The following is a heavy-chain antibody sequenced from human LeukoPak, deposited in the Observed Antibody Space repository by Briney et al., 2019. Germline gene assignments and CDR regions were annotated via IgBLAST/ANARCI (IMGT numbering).Heavy chain of an antibody. V-gene: IGHV4-59*08. J-gene: IGHJ4*02. CDR1: GGSISSYY. CDR3: ARHRGDFDWLPYYFHY. D-gene: IGHD3-9*01. Sequence: PSETLSLTRTVSGGSISSYYWSWIRQPPGKGLEWIGYIYYSGSTNYNPSLKSRVTISVDMSKNQFSLKLSSVTAADTAVYFCARHRGDFDWLPYYFHYWGRGTLVTVSS. CDR2: IYYSGST.